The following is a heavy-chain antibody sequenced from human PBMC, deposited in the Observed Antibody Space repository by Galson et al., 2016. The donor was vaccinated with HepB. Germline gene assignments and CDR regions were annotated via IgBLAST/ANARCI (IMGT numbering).Heavy chain of an antibody. D-gene: IGHD7-27*01. CDR3: ARDVMWGAFDI. J-gene: IGHJ3*02. Sequence: SVKVSCKAFGYTFTSFNIIWVRQAPGQGLEWMGWISTSNGNTNYAQKVQARVTMTTDTSTSTAYMELRSLRSDDTAVYYCARDVMWGAFDIWGQGTMVTVSS. CDR2: ISTSNGNT. CDR1: GYTFTSFN. V-gene: IGHV1-18*04.